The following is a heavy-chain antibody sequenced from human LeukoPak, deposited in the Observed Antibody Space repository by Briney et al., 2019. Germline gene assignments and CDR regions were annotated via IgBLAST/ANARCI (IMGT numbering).Heavy chain of an antibody. J-gene: IGHJ3*02. CDR2: ISGGGDAT. CDR3: AKVHSGVSAFDI. V-gene: IGHV3-23*01. Sequence: GGSLRLSCAASDFTFSTYAMSWVRQAPGKGLEWVSTISGGGDATYYADSVKGRFTISRDNSKNTLYLQMNSLRAEDTAVYYCAKVHSGVSAFDIWGQGTMVTVSS. CDR1: DFTFSTYA. D-gene: IGHD3-10*01.